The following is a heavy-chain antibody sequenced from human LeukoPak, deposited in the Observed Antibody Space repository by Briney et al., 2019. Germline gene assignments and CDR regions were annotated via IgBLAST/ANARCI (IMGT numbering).Heavy chain of an antibody. CDR3: ARDKDDYGDSSYYFDY. CDR2: INPHTGAT. J-gene: IGHJ4*02. D-gene: IGHD4-17*01. V-gene: IGHV1-2*02. CDR1: GYTFISYY. Sequence: ASVKVSYKASGYTFISYYMHWVRQAPGQGLEWMGWINPHTGATNYAQKFQGRVTMTRDTSMITTYMELSRLTSANTSLYYCARDKDDYGDSSYYFDYWGQGTLVTVSS.